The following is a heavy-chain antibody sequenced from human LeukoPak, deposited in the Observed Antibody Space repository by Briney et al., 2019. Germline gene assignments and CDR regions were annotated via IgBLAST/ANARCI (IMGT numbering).Heavy chain of an antibody. Sequence: GEPLKISCKASGYIFTNFWIGWVRQMPGKGLEWMGIIYPGDSTTRYSPSFQGRVTISADKSISTAYLQWSSLKASDTAMYYCARGRSYYYDSSGYYDYWGQGTLVTVSS. J-gene: IGHJ4*02. CDR2: IYPGDSTT. CDR3: ARGRSYYYDSSGYYDY. D-gene: IGHD3-22*01. V-gene: IGHV5-51*01. CDR1: GYIFTNFW.